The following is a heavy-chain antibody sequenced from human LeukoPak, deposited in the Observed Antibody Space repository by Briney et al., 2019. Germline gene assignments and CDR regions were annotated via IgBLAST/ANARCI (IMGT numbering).Heavy chain of an antibody. CDR1: GFTFSSYA. Sequence: GGSLRLSCAASGFTFSSYAMSWVRQAPGKGLEWLSTITITDGGAYYIDSVKGRFTMSRDNSKNTLYLQMNSLRAEDTAVYYCTREAWRPYLDYWGQGTLVTVSS. V-gene: IGHV3-23*01. CDR2: ITITDGGA. CDR3: TREAWRPYLDY. J-gene: IGHJ4*02. D-gene: IGHD3-3*01.